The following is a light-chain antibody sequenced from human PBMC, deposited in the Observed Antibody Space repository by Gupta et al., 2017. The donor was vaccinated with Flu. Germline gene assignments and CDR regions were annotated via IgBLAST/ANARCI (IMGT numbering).Light chain of an antibody. V-gene: IGKV3-20*01. CDR3: QQYGSSPQT. J-gene: IGKJ1*01. CDR1: QSVSSSY. CDR2: GAS. Sequence: ETVFTPSPGPLSLSPGERATLSCRASQSVSSSYLAWYQQKPGQAPRLLIYGASSRATGIPDRFSGSGSGTDFTLTISRLEPEDFAVYYCQQYGSSPQTFGQGTKVEIK.